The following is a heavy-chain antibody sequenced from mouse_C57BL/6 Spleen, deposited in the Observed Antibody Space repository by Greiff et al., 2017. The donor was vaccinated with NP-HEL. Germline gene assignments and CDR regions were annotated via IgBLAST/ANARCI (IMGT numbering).Heavy chain of an antibody. J-gene: IGHJ1*03. CDR3: ARGYYGSSYYWYFDV. CDR1: GYTFTSYW. D-gene: IGHD1-1*01. CDR2: INPSNGGT. Sequence: QVQLQQPGTELVKPGASVKLSCKASGYTFTSYWMPWVKQRPGQGLEWIGNINPSNGGTNYNEKFKSKATLTVDKSSSTAYMQLSSLTSEDSAVYYCARGYYGSSYYWYFDVWGTGTTVTVSS. V-gene: IGHV1-53*01.